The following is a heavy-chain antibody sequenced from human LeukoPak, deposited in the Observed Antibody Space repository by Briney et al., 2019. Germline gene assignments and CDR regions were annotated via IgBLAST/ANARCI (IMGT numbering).Heavy chain of an antibody. CDR1: GGTFSSYA. J-gene: IGHJ5*02. V-gene: IGHV1-69*01. Sequence: SVKVSCKASGGTFSSYAISWVRQAPGQGLEWMGGIIPIFGTANYAQKFQGRVTITADESTSTAHMELSSLRSEDTAVYYCATLKSGLVVAATGPYNWFDPWGQGTLVTVSS. CDR2: IIPIFGTA. D-gene: IGHD2-15*01. CDR3: ATLKSGLVVAATGPYNWFDP.